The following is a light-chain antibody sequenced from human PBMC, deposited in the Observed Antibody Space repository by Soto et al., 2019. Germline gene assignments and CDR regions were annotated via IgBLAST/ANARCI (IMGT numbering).Light chain of an antibody. CDR2: DTY. Sequence: QAVVTQEPSLTVSPGGTVTLTCGSSTGAVTSGLYPYWFQQKPGRAPSTLIYDTYKIRSWTPARFSGSLLGGKAALTLSGAQPEDEADYYCLLSYSGARVFGGGTKVTVL. CDR3: LLSYSGARV. V-gene: IGLV7-46*01. J-gene: IGLJ3*02. CDR1: TGAVTSGLY.